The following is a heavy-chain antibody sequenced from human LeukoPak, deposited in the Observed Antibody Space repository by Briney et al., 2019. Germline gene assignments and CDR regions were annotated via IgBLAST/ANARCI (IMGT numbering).Heavy chain of an antibody. CDR1: GYTFTGYY. V-gene: IGHV1-2*02. Sequence: ASVKVSCKPSGYTFTGYYIQWVRQAPRQGLEWMGWINPNSGGTNYAQKFQGRVTMTRDTSISTAYMEVSSLTSDDTAVYYCARGVVASTFYYYMDVWGKGTTVTV. CDR2: INPNSGGT. CDR3: ARGVVASTFYYYMDV. D-gene: IGHD2-15*01. J-gene: IGHJ6*03.